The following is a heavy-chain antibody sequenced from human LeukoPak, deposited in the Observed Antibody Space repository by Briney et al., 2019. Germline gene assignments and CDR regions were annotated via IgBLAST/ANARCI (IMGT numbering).Heavy chain of an antibody. J-gene: IGHJ4*02. Sequence: PGGSLRLSCAASGFTFRSYGLHWVRQAPGKGLEWVAVISYDGGNNADSVKGRFTISRDNSQNTLYLQMDSLRTEDTAVYYCAKDMRFDWTPYYFDYWGQGTLVTVSS. V-gene: IGHV3-30*18. CDR3: AKDMRFDWTPYYFDY. CDR1: GFTFRSYG. D-gene: IGHD3-9*01. CDR2: ISYDGGN.